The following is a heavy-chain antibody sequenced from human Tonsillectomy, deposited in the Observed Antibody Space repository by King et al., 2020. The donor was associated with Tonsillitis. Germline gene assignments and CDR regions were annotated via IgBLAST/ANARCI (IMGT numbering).Heavy chain of an antibody. D-gene: IGHD2-2*02. J-gene: IGHJ6*03. CDR1: GFTLSTYG. Sequence: VQLVESGGAVVQPGRSLRLACTVSGFTLSTYGMHWVRQAPGKGLEWVAVIGRDGGLDYYADSAMGRFSISRDNSKNTLYLQMNSLRAEDKAVYYCAKAYTVLVDNYDYYYYMGVWGEGTTVTVSS. CDR3: AKAYTVLVDNYDYYYYMGV. CDR2: IGRDGGLD. V-gene: IGHV3-33*08.